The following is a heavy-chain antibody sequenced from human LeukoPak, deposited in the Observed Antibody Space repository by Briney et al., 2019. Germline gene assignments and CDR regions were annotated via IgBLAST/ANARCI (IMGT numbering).Heavy chain of an antibody. Sequence: SETLSLTCTVSGGSINSSSYYWGWIRQPPGKGLEWIGSIYYSGSTYYNPSLKSRVTISVDTSKNQFSLKLSSVTAADTAIYCCARDGRAGSLFAYWGQGTLVTVSS. D-gene: IGHD6-19*01. V-gene: IGHV4-39*07. J-gene: IGHJ4*02. CDR2: IYYSGST. CDR3: ARDGRAGSLFAY. CDR1: GGSINSSSYY.